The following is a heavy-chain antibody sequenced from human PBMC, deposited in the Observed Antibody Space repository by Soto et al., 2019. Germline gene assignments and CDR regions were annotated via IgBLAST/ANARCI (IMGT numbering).Heavy chain of an antibody. Sequence: ASVKVSCKSSGCTFTSYYIHWVRQAPGQGLEWMGIINPNGGSTNYAQKFRGRVTMTRDTSTSTVYMDLSSLTSEDTAVYYCARDLGPFFYFDSWGQGTLVTVSS. V-gene: IGHV1-46*01. CDR1: GCTFTSYY. CDR2: INPNGGST. D-gene: IGHD3-16*01. J-gene: IGHJ4*02. CDR3: ARDLGPFFYFDS.